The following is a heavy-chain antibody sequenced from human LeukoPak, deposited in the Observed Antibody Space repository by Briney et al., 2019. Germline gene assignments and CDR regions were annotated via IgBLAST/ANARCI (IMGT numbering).Heavy chain of an antibody. V-gene: IGHV1-18*01. D-gene: IGHD6-13*01. J-gene: IGHJ4*02. CDR2: FNPEDGNT. Sequence: GASLKVSCKTSGYAFTNYAITWVRQAPGQGLEWMGWFNPEDGNTNYAQKVQGRVTMTADTSTSTSYMELRSLRSDDTAVYYCAREHSSSWDQFDYWGQGTLVTVSS. CDR3: AREHSSSWDQFDY. CDR1: GYAFTNYA.